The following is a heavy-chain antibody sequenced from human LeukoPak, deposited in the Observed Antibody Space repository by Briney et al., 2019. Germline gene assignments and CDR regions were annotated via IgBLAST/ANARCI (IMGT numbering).Heavy chain of an antibody. D-gene: IGHD3-22*01. CDR3: ARERDYYYSGGYYFQY. CDR2: ISGRSDYI. V-gene: IGHV3-21*01. CDR1: GFTFSSYA. Sequence: GGSLRLSCAASGFTFSSYAMSWVRQAPGKGLEWVSSISGRSDYIYYADSVKGRFTISRDNAKNSLYLRMNSLRAEDTAVYFCARERDYYYSGGYYFQYWGKGALVTVSS. J-gene: IGHJ4*02.